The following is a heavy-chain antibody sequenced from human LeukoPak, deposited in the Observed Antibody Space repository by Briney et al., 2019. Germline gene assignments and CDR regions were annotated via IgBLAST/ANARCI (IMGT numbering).Heavy chain of an antibody. J-gene: IGHJ3*02. D-gene: IGHD3-10*01. CDR2: ISDSGTII. Sequence: GASLRLSCAASGFILSDYCMSWIRQAPGKGLEWLSYISDSGTIIHNADSVRGRFTISRDSAKNSLFVQMSSLRADDTAVYYCARDSTPPNYTSGKNDAFDIWGQGTLVSVSS. V-gene: IGHV3-11*01. CDR1: GFILSDYC. CDR3: ARDSTPPNYTSGKNDAFDI.